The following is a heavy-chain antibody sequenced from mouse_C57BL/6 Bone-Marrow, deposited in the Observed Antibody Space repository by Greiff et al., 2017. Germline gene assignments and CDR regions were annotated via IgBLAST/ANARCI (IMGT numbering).Heavy chain of an antibody. J-gene: IGHJ3*01. CDR1: GFSLTSYG. Sequence: QVQLKESGPGLVAPSQSLSISCTVSGFSLTSYGVSWVRQPPGKGLEWLGVIWGDGSTHYHSALIYRLSIIKDNSNSQVFLKLNSLQTDYTATYYCAKEGSYYGNRGFADWGQGTLVTVSA. V-gene: IGHV2-3*01. CDR2: IWGDGST. CDR3: AKEGSYYGNRGFAD. D-gene: IGHD2-1*01.